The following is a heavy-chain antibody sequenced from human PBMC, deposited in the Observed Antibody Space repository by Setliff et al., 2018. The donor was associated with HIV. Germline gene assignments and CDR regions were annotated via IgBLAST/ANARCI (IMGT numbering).Heavy chain of an antibody. CDR1: GGSISGHY. V-gene: IGHV4-59*08. J-gene: IGHJ4*02. CDR2: IHYSGST. Sequence: PSETLSLTCTVSGGSISGHYWSWIRQPPGKRLEWIGYIHYSGSTNYNPSLKSRVTISVDTSKNQFSLKLRSVTAADTAVYYCEVAGQWGQGTLVTVSS. D-gene: IGHD6-19*01. CDR3: EVAGQ.